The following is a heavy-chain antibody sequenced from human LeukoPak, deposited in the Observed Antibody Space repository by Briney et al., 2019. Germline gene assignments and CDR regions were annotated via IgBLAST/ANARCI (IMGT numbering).Heavy chain of an antibody. CDR3: VSDQETQEQI. D-gene: IGHD1-26*01. Sequence: GGSLRLSCSGSGFTFSRHNMHWVRQAPGKGLEYVSAISYNGDSTYYVDSVKGRFTISRDNSKNTLDLQMSSLRPEDTAVYYCVSDQETQEQIWGPGTLVTVSS. J-gene: IGHJ3*02. V-gene: IGHV3-64D*09. CDR1: GFTFSRHN. CDR2: ISYNGDST.